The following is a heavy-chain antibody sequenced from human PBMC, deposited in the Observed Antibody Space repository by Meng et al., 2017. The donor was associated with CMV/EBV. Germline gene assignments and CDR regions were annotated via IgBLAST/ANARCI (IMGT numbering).Heavy chain of an antibody. D-gene: IGHD3-9*01. CDR3: AYYDILTGLRN. J-gene: IGHJ4*02. CDR1: GGSFSGYY. Sequence: SETLSLTCAAYGGSFSGYYWSWIRQPPGKGLEWIGEINHSGSTNYNPSLKSRVTISVDTSKNQFSLKLSSVTAADTAVYYCAYYDILTGLRNWGQGTLVTVSS. V-gene: IGHV4-34*01. CDR2: INHSGST.